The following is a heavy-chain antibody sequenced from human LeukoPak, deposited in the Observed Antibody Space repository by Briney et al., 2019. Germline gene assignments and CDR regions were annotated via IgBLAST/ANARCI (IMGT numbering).Heavy chain of an antibody. J-gene: IGHJ6*04. CDR3: AKSRESDYYYGMDV. CDR2: ISYDGSNK. V-gene: IGHV3-30*18. Sequence: PGGSLRLSCAASGFTFSSYGIHWVRQAPGKGLEWVAVISYDGSNKYYADSVKGRFTISRDNSKNTLYLQMNSLRAEDTAVYYCAKSRESDYYYGMDVWGKGTTVTVSS. CDR1: GFTFSSYG. D-gene: IGHD3-10*01.